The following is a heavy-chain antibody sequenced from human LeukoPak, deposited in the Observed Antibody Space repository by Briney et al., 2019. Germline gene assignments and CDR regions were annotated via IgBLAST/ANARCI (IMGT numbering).Heavy chain of an antibody. CDR3: ARRPGVPFFDY. CDR2: ISGSGGST. V-gene: IGHV3-23*01. D-gene: IGHD3-10*01. J-gene: IGHJ4*02. CDR1: GFTFSSYA. Sequence: GGSLRLSCAASGFTFSSYAMSWVRQAPGKGLEWVSAISGSGGSTYYADSVKGRFTISRDNSKNTLYLQVNSLRAEDTAVYYCARRPGVPFFDYWGQGTLVTVSS.